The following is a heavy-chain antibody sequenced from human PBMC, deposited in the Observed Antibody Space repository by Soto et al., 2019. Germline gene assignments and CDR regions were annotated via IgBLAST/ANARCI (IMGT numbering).Heavy chain of an antibody. V-gene: IGHV3-7*01. CDR2: IKEEGSEK. Sequence: EVQLVESGGRLVQPGGSLRLSCAASGVTFSSYSMGWVRQAPGKGPEWVANIKEEGSEKYYADSVRGRFTISRDNPKNLLYLQMSSLRAEDTALYYCARLGRDIPFDCWGQGTRVTVSS. J-gene: IGHJ4*02. CDR3: ARLGRDIPFDC. D-gene: IGHD7-27*01. CDR1: GVTFSSYS.